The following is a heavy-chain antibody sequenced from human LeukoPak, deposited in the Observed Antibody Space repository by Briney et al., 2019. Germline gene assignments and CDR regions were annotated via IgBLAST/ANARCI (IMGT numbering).Heavy chain of an antibody. D-gene: IGHD3-10*01. J-gene: IGHJ5*02. V-gene: IGHV4-59*01. CDR3: GRDKGAPGSAP. CDR2: IYYSGST. CDR1: GGSISSYY. Sequence: SETLSLTCTVSGGSISSYYWSWIRQPPEKGLEWIGYIYYSGSTNYNPSLKSRVTISVDTSKNQFSLKLSSVTAADTAVYYGGRDKGAPGSAPGGQEPLAPVS.